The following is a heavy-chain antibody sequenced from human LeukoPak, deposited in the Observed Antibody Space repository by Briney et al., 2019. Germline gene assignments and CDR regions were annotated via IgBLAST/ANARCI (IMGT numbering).Heavy chain of an antibody. CDR1: GFTFSSYR. J-gene: IGHJ3*02. D-gene: IGHD3-16*02. V-gene: IGHV3-48*01. CDR3: ATFYDYVWGSYRSWAFDI. Sequence: GGSLRLSCAASGFTFSSYRMNWVRQAPGKRLEWVSYISSSSSTIYYADSVKGRFTISRDNAKNSLYLQMNSLRAEDTAVYYCATFYDYVWGSYRSWAFDIWGQGTMVTVSS. CDR2: ISSSSSTI.